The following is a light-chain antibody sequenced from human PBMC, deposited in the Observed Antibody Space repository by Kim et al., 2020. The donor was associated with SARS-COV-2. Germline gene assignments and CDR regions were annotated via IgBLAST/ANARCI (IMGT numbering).Light chain of an antibody. V-gene: IGLV3-21*04. J-gene: IGLJ3*02. Sequence: PGKTARITCGGNNMGSKSVHWDQQKPGQAPVLVIYYDSDRPSGIPERFSGSNSGNTATLTISRVEAGDEADYYCQVWDSSSDHSWVFGGGTQLTVL. CDR2: YDS. CDR3: QVWDSSSDHSWV. CDR1: NMGSKS.